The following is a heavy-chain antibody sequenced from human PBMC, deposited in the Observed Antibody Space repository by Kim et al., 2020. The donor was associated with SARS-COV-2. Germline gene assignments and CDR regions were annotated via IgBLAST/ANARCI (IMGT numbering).Heavy chain of an antibody. J-gene: IGHJ6*02. V-gene: IGHV4-31*02. CDR3: ARDHYYYYGMDV. Sequence: YYNPSLKSRVTISVDTSKNQFSLKLSSVTAADTAVYYCARDHYYYYGMDVWGQGTTVTVSS.